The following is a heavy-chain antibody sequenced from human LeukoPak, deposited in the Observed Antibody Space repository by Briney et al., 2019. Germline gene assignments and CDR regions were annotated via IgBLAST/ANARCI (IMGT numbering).Heavy chain of an antibody. CDR1: GFMINSYG. CDR3: ATGLGFHYYGMDD. J-gene: IGHJ6*02. Sequence: GGSLRLSCAASGFMINSYGMHWVRQAPGRELEWVAVIWHDGSKEYYADSVKGRFIISRDNSKNTVSLEMNSLRVEDTAVYFCATGLGFHYYGMDDWGQGTTVTVSS. CDR2: IWHDGSKE. V-gene: IGHV3-33*01. D-gene: IGHD1-14*01.